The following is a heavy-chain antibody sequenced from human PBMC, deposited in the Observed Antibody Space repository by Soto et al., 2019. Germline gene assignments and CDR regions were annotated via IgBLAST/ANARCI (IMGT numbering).Heavy chain of an antibody. CDR2: IYYSGST. Sequence: SETLSLTCTVSGGSISSYYWSWIRQPPGKGLEWIGYIYYSGSTNYNPSLKSRVTISVDTSKNQFSLKLSSVTAADTAVYYCASLRITMVRGAFDYWGQGTLVTVSS. D-gene: IGHD3-10*01. J-gene: IGHJ4*02. CDR3: ASLRITMVRGAFDY. V-gene: IGHV4-59*01. CDR1: GGSISSYY.